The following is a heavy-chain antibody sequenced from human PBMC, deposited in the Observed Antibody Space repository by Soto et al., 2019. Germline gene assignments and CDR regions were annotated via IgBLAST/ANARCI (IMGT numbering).Heavy chain of an antibody. J-gene: IGHJ4*02. CDR2: ISSTSRHT. Sequence: PGGSLRLSCAASGFTFSDYYVTWIRQAPGKGLEWLSYISSTSRHTDYADSVKGRFTISRDNSKNTLYLQMNSLRADDTAVYYCAKDLHGSGWSFDQWGQGTVVTVS. CDR1: GFTFSDYY. CDR3: AKDLHGSGWSFDQ. V-gene: IGHV3-11*05. D-gene: IGHD6-19*01.